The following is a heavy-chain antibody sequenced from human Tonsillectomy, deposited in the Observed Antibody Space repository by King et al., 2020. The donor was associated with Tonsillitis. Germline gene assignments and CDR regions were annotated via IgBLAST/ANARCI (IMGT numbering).Heavy chain of an antibody. CDR3: AKVVSTAMVYYFDY. Sequence: VQLVESGGGLVPPGGSLRLSCAASGFTFSSSAMDWVRQAPGKGLEWVSGISGTGSSTYYADSVKGRFTISRDNSKNTLYLQMNILGAEDTALYYCAKVVSTAMVYYFDYWGQGTLVTVSS. D-gene: IGHD5-18*01. V-gene: IGHV3-23*04. CDR2: ISGTGSST. CDR1: GFTFSSSA. J-gene: IGHJ4*02.